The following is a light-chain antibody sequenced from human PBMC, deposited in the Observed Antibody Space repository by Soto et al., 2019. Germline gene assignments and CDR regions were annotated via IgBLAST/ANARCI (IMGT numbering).Light chain of an antibody. CDR1: QSISSW. V-gene: IGKV1-5*03. CDR2: KAS. Sequence: DIQMTQYPSTLSASVGDRVIITCRASQSISSWLAWYQQKPGKAPKLLISKASNLESGFPSRFSGSGSGTEFTLTVSSLQPDDFATYYCQQYYSYWTFGQGTKVEIK. J-gene: IGKJ1*01. CDR3: QQYYSYWT.